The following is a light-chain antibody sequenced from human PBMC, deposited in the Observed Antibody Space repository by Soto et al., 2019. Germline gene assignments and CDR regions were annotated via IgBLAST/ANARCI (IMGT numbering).Light chain of an antibody. CDR3: QSYDSSLSAVI. CDR2: ANS. J-gene: IGLJ2*01. CDR1: SSNIGAGYA. V-gene: IGLV1-40*01. Sequence: QAVVTQPPSVSGAPGQRVTISCTGSSSNIGAGYAVHGYQQLPGAAPKLLIHANSIRPSGVPDRFSGSKSGTSASLAITGVQADDEADYHCQSYDSSLSAVIFGGGTKLTVL.